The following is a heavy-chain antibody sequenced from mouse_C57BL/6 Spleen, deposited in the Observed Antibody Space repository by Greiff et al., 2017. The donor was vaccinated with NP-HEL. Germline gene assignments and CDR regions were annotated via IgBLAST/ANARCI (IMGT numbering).Heavy chain of an antibody. CDR3: ASYGSSLDY. D-gene: IGHD1-1*01. CDR2: IYPRDGST. Sequence: QVQLQQSGPELVKPGASVKLSCKASGYTFTNYDINWVKQRPGKGLEWIGWIYPRDGSTKYNEKFKGKATLTVATSSSTAYMELHSLTSEDSAVYFCASYGSSLDYWGQGTTLTVSS. CDR1: GYTFTNYD. V-gene: IGHV1-85*01. J-gene: IGHJ2*01.